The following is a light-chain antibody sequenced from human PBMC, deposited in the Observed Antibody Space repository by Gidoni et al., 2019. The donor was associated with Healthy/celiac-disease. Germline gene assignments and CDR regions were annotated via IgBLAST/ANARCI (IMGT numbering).Light chain of an antibody. CDR1: SSAVGGYNY. J-gene: IGLJ2*01. CDR3: SLYTSSSTLV. V-gene: IGLV2-14*03. Sequence: QSALTQPASVSGSPGQSITISCTGTSSAVGGYNYVSWYQQHPGKAPKHMIYDVSNRPSGVSNRFSGSKSGNTASLTISGLQAEDEADYYCSLYTSSSTLVFGGGTKLTVL. CDR2: DVS.